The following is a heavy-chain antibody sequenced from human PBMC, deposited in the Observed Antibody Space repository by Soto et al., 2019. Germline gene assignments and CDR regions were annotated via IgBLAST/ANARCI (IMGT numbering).Heavy chain of an antibody. Sequence: GGSLRLSCAASGFTFSDYGMSWVRQAPGKGLEWVSGISSGGGSTYYADSVKGRFTISRDNSKNMMYLQMNSLRAEDTALYYCAKGVRASGSYDYWGQGTLVTVSS. J-gene: IGHJ4*02. V-gene: IGHV3-23*01. CDR2: ISSGGGST. CDR3: AKGVRASGSYDY. CDR1: GFTFSDYG. D-gene: IGHD1-26*01.